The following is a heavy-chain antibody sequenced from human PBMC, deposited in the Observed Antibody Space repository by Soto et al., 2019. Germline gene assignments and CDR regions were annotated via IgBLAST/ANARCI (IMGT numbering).Heavy chain of an antibody. Sequence: QVQLQQWGAGLLKPSETLSLTCAVYAGSFSGYYWTWIRQSPGKGLEWIGEVNDSGSTNYNPSLKSRGTISVDTYKKQFSLKLTSVTAADTAVYCCADGATRLRALRYWGQGTLVTVSS. CDR3: ADGATRLRALRY. CDR2: VNDSGST. V-gene: IGHV4-34*01. J-gene: IGHJ4*02. D-gene: IGHD1-26*01. CDR1: AGSFSGYY.